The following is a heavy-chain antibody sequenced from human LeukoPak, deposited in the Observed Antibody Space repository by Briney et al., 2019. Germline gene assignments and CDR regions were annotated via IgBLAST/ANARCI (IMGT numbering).Heavy chain of an antibody. CDR1: GFTFSSYG. CDR3: AKGMATISFDAFDI. D-gene: IGHD5-24*01. CDR2: VASDGKDK. V-gene: IGHV3-33*06. Sequence: GGSLRLSCAASGFTFSSYGMHWVRQAPGKGLEWVAVVASDGKDKRYADSVKGRFTISRDNSKNTLYLQMNSLRAEDTAIYYCAKGMATISFDAFDIWGQGTMVTVSS. J-gene: IGHJ3*02.